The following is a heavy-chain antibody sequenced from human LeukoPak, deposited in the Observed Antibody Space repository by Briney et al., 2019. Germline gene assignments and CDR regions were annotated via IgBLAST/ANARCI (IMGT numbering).Heavy chain of an antibody. Sequence: SETLPLTCTVSGGSISTSNYYWGWIRQPPGKGLEWIGNIFYSGSTYYSPSLKSRVTISLDKSKNQFSPKLSSLTAADTAVYYCARASHDYGDYSHFDYWGQGTLVTVSS. J-gene: IGHJ4*02. CDR1: GGSISTSNYY. D-gene: IGHD4-17*01. CDR2: IFYSGST. CDR3: ARASHDYGDYSHFDY. V-gene: IGHV4-39*07.